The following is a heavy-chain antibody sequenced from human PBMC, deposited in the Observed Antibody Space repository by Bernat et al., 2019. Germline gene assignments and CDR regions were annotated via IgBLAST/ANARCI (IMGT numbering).Heavy chain of an antibody. CDR1: GFTYSSYS. J-gene: IGHJ4*02. Sequence: EVQLVESGGGLVKPGGSLRLSCAASGFTYSSYSMNWVRQAPGKGLEWVSSISSSISYINYADSMKGRFTISRDNAKNSLYLHMNSLRAEDTAVYYCARHPWSSGSLPYFDYWGQGTLVTVSS. V-gene: IGHV3-21*01. D-gene: IGHD3-22*01. CDR2: ISSSISYI. CDR3: ARHPWSSGSLPYFDY.